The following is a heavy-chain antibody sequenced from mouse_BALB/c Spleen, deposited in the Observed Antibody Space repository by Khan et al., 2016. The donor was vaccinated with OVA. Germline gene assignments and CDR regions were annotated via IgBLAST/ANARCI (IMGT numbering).Heavy chain of an antibody. J-gene: IGHJ4*01. CDR2: IWAGGST. D-gene: IGHD2-13*01. V-gene: IGHV2-9*02. Sequence: QVQLKESGPGLVAPSQSLSITCSVSVFSLITYGVHWVRQSPGKGLEWLGIIWAGGSTNYNSALMSRLSISKDNSKSQVFLKMNSLQTDDTAMYYCARETAYYGDYEAMDYWGQGTSVTVSS. CDR1: VFSLITYG. CDR3: ARETAYYGDYEAMDY.